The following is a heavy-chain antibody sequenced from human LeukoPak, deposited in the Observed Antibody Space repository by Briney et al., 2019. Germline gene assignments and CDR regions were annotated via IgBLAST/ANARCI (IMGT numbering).Heavy chain of an antibody. CDR2: MNPNSGNT. D-gene: IGHD3-3*01. V-gene: IGHV1-8*03. J-gene: IGHJ5*02. Sequence: SVKVSCKASGYTFTSYDINWVRQATGQGLEWMGWMNPNSGNTGYAQKFQGRVTITRNTSISTAYMELSSLRSEDTAVYYCARGQQITIFGVVILVGWFDPWGQGTLVTVSS. CDR1: GYTFTSYD. CDR3: ARGQQITIFGVVILVGWFDP.